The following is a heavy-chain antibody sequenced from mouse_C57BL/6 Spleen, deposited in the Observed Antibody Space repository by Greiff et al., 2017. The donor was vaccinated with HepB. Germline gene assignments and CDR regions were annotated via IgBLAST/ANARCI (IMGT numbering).Heavy chain of an antibody. Sequence: VQLQQSGPELVKPGASVKMSCKASGYTLTDYNMHWVKQSHGKSLEWIGYINPNNGGTSYNQKFKGKATLTVNKSSSTAYMELRSLTSEDSAVYYCARRRIYYYGSSEDAMDYWGQGTSVTVSS. V-gene: IGHV1-22*01. D-gene: IGHD1-1*01. CDR1: GYTLTDYN. J-gene: IGHJ4*01. CDR2: INPNNGGT. CDR3: ARRRIYYYGSSEDAMDY.